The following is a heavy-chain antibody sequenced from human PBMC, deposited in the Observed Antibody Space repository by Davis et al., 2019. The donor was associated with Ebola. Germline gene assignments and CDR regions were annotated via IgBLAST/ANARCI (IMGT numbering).Heavy chain of an antibody. D-gene: IGHD3-16*01. Sequence: LSLTCTVSGGSINSGRYYWSWIRQAPGKGLEWVSYISSSSSYTNYADSVKGRFTISRDNAKNTLYLQMNSLRAEDTAVYYCARDSDYVWASRPFDYWGQGTLVTVSS. CDR2: ISSSSSYT. J-gene: IGHJ4*02. CDR3: ARDSDYVWASRPFDY. CDR1: GGSINSGRYY. V-gene: IGHV3-11*06.